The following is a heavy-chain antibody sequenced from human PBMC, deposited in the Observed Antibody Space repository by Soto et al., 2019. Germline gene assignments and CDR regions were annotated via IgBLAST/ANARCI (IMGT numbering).Heavy chain of an antibody. Sequence: LQLQASGSGLVKPSQTLSLHCAVSGGSIHSGGHAWSCIRQPPGQGLEWIGYIYHSVSTHYNPSLKSRVTVSGDRSKTQFSLELSSVTAADTALYYSARVRDYWGQGTLVTGSS. J-gene: IGHJ4*02. V-gene: IGHV4-30-2*01. CDR1: GGSIHSGGHA. CDR3: ARVRDY. CDR2: IYHSVST.